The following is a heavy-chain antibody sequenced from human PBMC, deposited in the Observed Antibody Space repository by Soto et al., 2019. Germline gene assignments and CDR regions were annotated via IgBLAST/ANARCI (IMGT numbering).Heavy chain of an antibody. CDR1: GYTFTGYY. J-gene: IGHJ4*02. Sequence: QVQLVQSGAEVKKPGASVKVSCKASGYTFTGYYMHWVRQAPGQGHEWMGWINPNSGGTNYAQKFQGRVTMTRDTSISTAYMELSRLRSDDTAVYYCARETSIAARPGEFDYWGQGTLVTVSS. CDR2: INPNSGGT. V-gene: IGHV1-2*02. CDR3: ARETSIAARPGEFDY. D-gene: IGHD6-6*01.